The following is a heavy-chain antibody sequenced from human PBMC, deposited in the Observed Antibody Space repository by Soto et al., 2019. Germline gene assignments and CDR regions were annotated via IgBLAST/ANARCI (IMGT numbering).Heavy chain of an antibody. Sequence: QVQLVPSGAQVKKPGASVKVSCKATGYTFDNYALHWVRQAPGRRLEWMGWTHAGNGYTKYSQSLQGRVTITRATSASTVHMALSSLRSEDTAVSYCARVQHSGYDFTPAVDLWGQGTMVTASS. J-gene: IGHJ3*01. V-gene: IGHV1-3*01. CDR3: ARVQHSGYDFTPAVDL. D-gene: IGHD5-12*01. CDR2: THAGNGYT. CDR1: GYTFDNYA.